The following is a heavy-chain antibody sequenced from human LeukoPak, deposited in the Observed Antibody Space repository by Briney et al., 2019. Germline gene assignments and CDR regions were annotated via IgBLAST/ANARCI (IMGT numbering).Heavy chain of an antibody. CDR1: GGSINNYF. V-gene: IGHV4-4*07. CDR2: IYISGNT. CDR3: ARHVGWGGPYYFDS. D-gene: IGHD7-27*01. Sequence: SETLSLTCTVSGGSINNYFWNWIRQPAGKGLEWIGRIYISGNTNDNPSLKGRVTMSVDTSKNQFSLKLSSVTAADTAVYYCARHVGWGGPYYFDSWGQGILVTVSS. J-gene: IGHJ4*02.